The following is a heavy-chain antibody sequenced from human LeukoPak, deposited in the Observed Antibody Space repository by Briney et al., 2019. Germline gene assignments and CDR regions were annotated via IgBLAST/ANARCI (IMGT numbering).Heavy chain of an antibody. Sequence: GASVKVSCKASGYTFTSYGISWVRQAPGQGLEWMGWISAYNGNTNYAQKLQGRVTMTTDTSTSTAYMELRSLRSDDTAVYYCARGQIQLNYYYYMDVWGKGTTVTISS. CDR1: GYTFTSYG. D-gene: IGHD5-18*01. CDR3: ARGQIQLNYYYYMDV. J-gene: IGHJ6*03. CDR2: ISAYNGNT. V-gene: IGHV1-18*01.